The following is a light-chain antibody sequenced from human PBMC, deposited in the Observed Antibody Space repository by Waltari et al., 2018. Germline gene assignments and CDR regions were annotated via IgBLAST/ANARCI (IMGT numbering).Light chain of an antibody. CDR1: QNIGHY. Sequence: IVLTQSPGTLSLSPGGRATPPCWASQNIGHYLAWYQQKPGQAPSLLIIASSTRATGIPDRCSGSGSGADFSLTITGLEPDDFAVYYCQHHFRLPATFGQGTKV. CDR3: QHHFRLPAT. J-gene: IGKJ1*01. CDR2: ASS. V-gene: IGKV3-20*01.